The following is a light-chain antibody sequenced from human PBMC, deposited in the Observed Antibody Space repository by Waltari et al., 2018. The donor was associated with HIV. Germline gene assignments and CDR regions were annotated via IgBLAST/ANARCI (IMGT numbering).Light chain of an antibody. CDR3: GTWDNRLTTVV. CDR1: SSNVGASY. Sequence: QSVLTQPPSVSAAPGQKVTISCSGGSSNVGASYVSWYHQLPGTAPKLLIYDDDKRPSGIPDRFSGTKSGTSATLGSTGLQTGDEADYYCGTWDNRLTTVVFGGGTKLTVL. J-gene: IGLJ2*01. V-gene: IGLV1-51*01. CDR2: DDD.